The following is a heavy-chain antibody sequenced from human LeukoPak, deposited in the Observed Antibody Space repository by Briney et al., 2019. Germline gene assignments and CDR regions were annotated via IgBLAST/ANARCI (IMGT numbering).Heavy chain of an antibody. CDR1: GYTFSSDD. V-gene: IGHV1-8*01. CDR3: ARAKTKVVVATVYYYYGMDV. J-gene: IGHJ6*02. D-gene: IGHD2-15*01. Sequence: ASVKVSCKASGYTFSSDDINWVRQATGQGLEWMGWMNPNSGNTGYVQKFQGRVTMTRNTSIGTAYMELSSLRSDDTAVYYCARAKTKVVVATVYYYYGMDVWGQGTTVTVSS. CDR2: MNPNSGNT.